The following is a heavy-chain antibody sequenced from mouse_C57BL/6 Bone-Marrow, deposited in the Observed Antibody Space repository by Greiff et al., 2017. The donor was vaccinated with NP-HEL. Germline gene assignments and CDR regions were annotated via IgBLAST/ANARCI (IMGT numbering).Heavy chain of an antibody. CDR1: GYTFTDYE. Sequence: VQLQQSGAELVRPGASVTLSCKASGYTFTDYEMHWVKQTPVHGLEWIGAIDPETGGTAYNQKFKGKAILTADKSSSTAYMELRSLTSEDSAVYYCTRLGFYYGSSYQYYLDYWGQGTTLTVSS. J-gene: IGHJ2*01. CDR3: TRLGFYYGSSYQYYLDY. CDR2: IDPETGGT. D-gene: IGHD1-1*01. V-gene: IGHV1-15*01.